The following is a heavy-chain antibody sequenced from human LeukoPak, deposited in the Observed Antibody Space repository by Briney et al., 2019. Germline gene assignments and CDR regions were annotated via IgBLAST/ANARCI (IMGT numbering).Heavy chain of an antibody. CDR3: ARVRRYYYDSSGYSPFDY. V-gene: IGHV4-59*01. D-gene: IGHD3-22*01. CDR2: IYYSGST. Sequence: SETLSLTCTVSGGSISSYYWSWIRQPPGKGLEWIGYIYYSGSTNYNPSLKSRVTISVDTSKNQFSLKLSSVTAADTAVYYCARVRRYYYDSSGYSPFDYWGQGTLVTVSS. CDR1: GGSISSYY. J-gene: IGHJ4*02.